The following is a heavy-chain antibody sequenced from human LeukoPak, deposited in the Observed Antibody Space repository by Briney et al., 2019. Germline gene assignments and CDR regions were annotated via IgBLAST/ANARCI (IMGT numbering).Heavy chain of an antibody. V-gene: IGHV4-34*01. CDR3: ARSRGNDVVVTAVYFDY. CDR2: INHSGST. J-gene: IGHJ4*02. D-gene: IGHD2-21*02. CDR1: GGSFSGYY. Sequence: PSETLSLTCAVYGGSFSGYYWSWIRQPPGKGLEWIGEINHSGSTNYNPSLKSRVTISVDTSKNQFSLKLGSVTAADTAVYYCARSRGNDVVVTAVYFDYWGQGTLVTVSS.